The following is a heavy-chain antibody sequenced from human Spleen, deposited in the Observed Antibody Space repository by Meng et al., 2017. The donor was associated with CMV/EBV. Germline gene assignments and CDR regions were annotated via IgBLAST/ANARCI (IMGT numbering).Heavy chain of an antibody. Sequence: SETLSLTCTVFGGSISSSSYYWGWIRQPPGKGLEWIASIYYSGNTYYNPSLKSRVTISVDTSKNQFSLKLSSVTAADTAVYYCARRGNYYYYYGMDVWGQGTTVTVSS. CDR1: GGSISSSSYY. CDR2: IYYSGNT. J-gene: IGHJ6*02. CDR3: ARRGNYYYYYGMDV. V-gene: IGHV4-39*01.